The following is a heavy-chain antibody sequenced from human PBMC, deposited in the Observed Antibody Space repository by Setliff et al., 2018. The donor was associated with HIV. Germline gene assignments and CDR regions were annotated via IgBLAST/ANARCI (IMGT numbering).Heavy chain of an antibody. V-gene: IGHV3-48*01. Sequence: GGSLRLSCAASGFTFSSYSMNWVRQAPGKGLEWVSYISGSSSTIYYADSVKGRFTISRDNAKNSPYPQMNSLRAEDTAVYYCARSRAAGFDYWGQGTLVTVSS. CDR1: GFTFSSYS. CDR3: ARSRAAGFDY. J-gene: IGHJ4*02. D-gene: IGHD6-13*01. CDR2: ISGSSSTI.